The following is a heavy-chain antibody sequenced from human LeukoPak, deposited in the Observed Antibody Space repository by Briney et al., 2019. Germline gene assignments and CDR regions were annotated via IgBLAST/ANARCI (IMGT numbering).Heavy chain of an antibody. D-gene: IGHD2/OR15-2a*01. CDR1: GFTFSSYG. CDR3: ARDQNHYFDY. Sequence: GSLILSCAASGFTFSSYGIHWVRQAPGQGLEWVAVIWYDGSNKYFADSVKGRFTISRDNSRNTLFLQMNSLRAEDTAVYYCARDQNHYFDYWGQGTLVTVSS. J-gene: IGHJ4*02. CDR2: IWYDGSNK. V-gene: IGHV3-33*01.